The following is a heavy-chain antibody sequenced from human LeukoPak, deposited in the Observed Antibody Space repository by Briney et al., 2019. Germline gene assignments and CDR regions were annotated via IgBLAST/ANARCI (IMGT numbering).Heavy chain of an antibody. D-gene: IGHD6-19*01. V-gene: IGHV3-21*01. CDR3: ARGSGWLIDN. J-gene: IGHJ4*02. CDR2: ISGSSSYI. Sequence: GGSLRLSCAASGFTFSSYSINWVRQAPGKGLEWVSSISGSSSYIYYADSVKGRFTISRDNAKNSLYLQMNSLRGEDTAVYYCARGSGWLIDNWGQGTLVAVSS. CDR1: GFTFSSYS.